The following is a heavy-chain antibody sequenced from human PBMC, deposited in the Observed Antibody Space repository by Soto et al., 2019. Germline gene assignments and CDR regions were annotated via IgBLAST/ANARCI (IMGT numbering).Heavy chain of an antibody. J-gene: IGHJ4*02. V-gene: IGHV3-15*01. CDR1: GFTFSNAW. CDR2: IKSKTDGGTT. Sequence: EVQLVESGGGLVKPGGSLRLSCAASGFTFSNAWMSWVRQAPGKGLEWVGRIKSKTDGGTTDYAAPVKGRFTISRDDSKNTLYLQMNSLTTEDTAVYYCTTGRYGDYYFDYLGQGTLVTVSS. D-gene: IGHD4-17*01. CDR3: TTGRYGDYYFDY.